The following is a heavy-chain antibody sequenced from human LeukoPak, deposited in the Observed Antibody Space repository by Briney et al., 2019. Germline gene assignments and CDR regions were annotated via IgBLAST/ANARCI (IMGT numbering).Heavy chain of an antibody. CDR2: INHSGST. CDR1: GGSFSGYY. J-gene: IGHJ4*02. D-gene: IGHD2-15*01. V-gene: IGHV4-34*01. CDR3: ARGRRCSGGSCRFDY. Sequence: PSETLSLTCAVYGGSFSGYYWSWIRQPPGKGLEWIGEINHSGSTNYNPSLKSRVTISVDTSKNQFSLKLSSVTAADTAVYYCARGRRCSGGSCRFDYWGRGTLVTVSS.